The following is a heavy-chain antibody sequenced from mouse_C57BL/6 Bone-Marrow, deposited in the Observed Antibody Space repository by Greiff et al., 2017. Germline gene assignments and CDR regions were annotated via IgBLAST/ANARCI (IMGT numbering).Heavy chain of an antibody. CDR3: ARNYYGNRYAMDY. CDR1: GYTFTSYG. CDR2: IYPRSGNT. J-gene: IGHJ4*01. D-gene: IGHD2-1*01. V-gene: IGHV1-81*01. Sequence: VQLQQSGAELARPGASVKLSCKASGYTFTSYGISWVKQRPGQGLEWIGEIYPRSGNTYYNEKFKGKATLTADKSSSTAYMELRSLTSEDSAVYFCARNYYGNRYAMDYWGQGTSVTVSS.